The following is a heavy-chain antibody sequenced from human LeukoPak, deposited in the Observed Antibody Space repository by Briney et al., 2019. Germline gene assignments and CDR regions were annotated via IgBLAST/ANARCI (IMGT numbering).Heavy chain of an antibody. CDR3: ARSLRVRGVPDYMDV. CDR1: GFTVSSNY. D-gene: IGHD3-10*01. CDR2: IHKNAIT. V-gene: IGHV3-53*01. Sequence: GGSLRLSCAASGFTVSSNYMTWVRQAPGKRLEWVSVIHKNAITYYADIVKGRFTISRDNSKNTVFLQMNSLRAEDTAVYYCARSLRVRGVPDYMDVWGRGTTVTISS. J-gene: IGHJ6*03.